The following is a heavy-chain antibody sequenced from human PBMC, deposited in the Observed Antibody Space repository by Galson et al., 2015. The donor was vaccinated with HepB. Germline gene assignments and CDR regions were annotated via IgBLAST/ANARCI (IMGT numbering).Heavy chain of an antibody. V-gene: IGHV3-15*01. CDR3: TTDEVITFGGVMPYFDY. CDR2: IKSKTDGGTT. Sequence: SLRLSCAASGFTFSNAWMSWVRQAPGKGLEWVGRIKSKTDGGTTDYAAPVKGRFTISRDDSKNTLYLQMNSLKTEDTAVYYCTTDEVITFGGVMPYFDYWGQGTLVTVSS. D-gene: IGHD3-16*01. J-gene: IGHJ4*02. CDR1: GFTFSNAW.